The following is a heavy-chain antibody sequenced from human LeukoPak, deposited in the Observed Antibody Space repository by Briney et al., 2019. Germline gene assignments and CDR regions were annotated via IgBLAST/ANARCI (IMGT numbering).Heavy chain of an antibody. Sequence: SQTLSLTCTVSNGSVSSVGYYWSWIRQNPGKGLEFIGYIYHSGSTYYNPSLKRPITISMDTSEDQFSLRLTAVTAADSAIYYCARTPSRTRVFDYWGQGTLVTVSS. CDR1: NGSVSSVGYY. CDR3: ARTPSRTRVFDY. CDR2: IYHSGST. D-gene: IGHD3-10*01. J-gene: IGHJ4*02. V-gene: IGHV4-31*01.